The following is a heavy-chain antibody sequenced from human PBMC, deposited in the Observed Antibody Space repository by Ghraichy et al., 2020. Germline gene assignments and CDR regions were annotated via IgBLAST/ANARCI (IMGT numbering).Heavy chain of an antibody. CDR3: ASRSGSYYSY. D-gene: IGHD1-26*01. CDR2: IYYSGCT. V-gene: IGHV4-59*03. J-gene: IGHJ4*02. CDR1: GGSISSYY. Sequence: SETLSLTCTVSGGSISSYYWSWIRQPPGKGLEWIGYIYYSGCTNYNPSLKSRVTISVDTSKNQFSLKLSSVIAADTAVYYCASRSGSYYSYWGQGTLVTVSS.